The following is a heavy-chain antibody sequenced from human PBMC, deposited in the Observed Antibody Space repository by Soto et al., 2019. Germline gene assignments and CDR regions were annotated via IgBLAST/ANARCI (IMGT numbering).Heavy chain of an antibody. V-gene: IGHV1-18*01. Sequence: QVQVVQSGPEVKKPGASVKISCQTSGYSFSTYGINWVRQAPGQGLEWMGWISVFNGHTDYAEKFQGRVTMTTDTSTSTAYMELRSLRSDDTAIHYCARGRGASSWYETPHYFDFWGQGTLVTVSS. D-gene: IGHD6-13*01. CDR3: ARGRGASSWYETPHYFDF. CDR2: ISVFNGHT. CDR1: GYSFSTYG. J-gene: IGHJ4*02.